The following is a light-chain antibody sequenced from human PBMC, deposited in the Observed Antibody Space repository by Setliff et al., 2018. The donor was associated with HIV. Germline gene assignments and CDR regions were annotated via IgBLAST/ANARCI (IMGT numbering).Light chain of an antibody. CDR3: CSYASGSTSLFV. CDR2: EVS. V-gene: IGLV2-23*02. Sequence: QSALTQPASVSGSPGQSITISCTGTSTDVGTYNLVSWYQQHPGKAPKVMIYEVSKQPSGISNRFSGSKSGNTASLTISGLQPEDESDYYCCSYASGSTSLFVFGTGTKVTVL. J-gene: IGLJ1*01. CDR1: STDVGTYNL.